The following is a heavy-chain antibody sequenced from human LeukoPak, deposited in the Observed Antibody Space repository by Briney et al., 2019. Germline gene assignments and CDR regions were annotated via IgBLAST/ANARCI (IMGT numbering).Heavy chain of an antibody. D-gene: IGHD2-2*01. CDR1: GFTFSNYG. CDR2: ISGSGGST. J-gene: IGHJ4*02. CDR3: AKDFGLGYCSSTSCPMAGSFDY. V-gene: IGHV3-23*01. Sequence: GGSLRLSCAASGFTFSNYGMSWVRQAPGKGLEWVSAISGSGGSTNYADSVKGRFTISRDKSKNTLYLQMNSLRAEDTAVYYCAKDFGLGYCSSTSCPMAGSFDYWGQGTLVTVSS.